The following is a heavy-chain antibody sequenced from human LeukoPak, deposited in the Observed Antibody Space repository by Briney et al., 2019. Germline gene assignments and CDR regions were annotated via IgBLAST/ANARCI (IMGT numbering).Heavy chain of an antibody. J-gene: IGHJ4*02. CDR3: ARSPPTIFGVVIILDY. D-gene: IGHD3-3*01. V-gene: IGHV3-74*01. CDR1: GFTFSSYW. Sequence: GRSLRLSCAASGFTFSSYWMHWVRQAPGKGLVWVSRSNSDGSSTSYADSVKGRFTISRDNAKNTLYLQMNSLGAEDTAVYYCARSPPTIFGVVIILDYWGQGTLVTVSS. CDR2: SNSDGSST.